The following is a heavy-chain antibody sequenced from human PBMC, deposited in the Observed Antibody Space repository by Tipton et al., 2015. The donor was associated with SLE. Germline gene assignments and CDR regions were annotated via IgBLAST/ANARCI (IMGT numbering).Heavy chain of an antibody. J-gene: IGHJ4*02. CDR3: ARHAGDYAYFDS. CDR1: GYSISSGYY. CDR2: IYHSGST. D-gene: IGHD4-17*01. V-gene: IGHV4-38-2*02. Sequence: TLSLTCTVSGYSISSGYYWGWIRQPPGKGLEWIGSIYHSGSTYYNPSLKSRVTISEDTSKQQFSLKLTSLTAADTAVYYCARHAGDYAYFDSWGQGILVTVSS.